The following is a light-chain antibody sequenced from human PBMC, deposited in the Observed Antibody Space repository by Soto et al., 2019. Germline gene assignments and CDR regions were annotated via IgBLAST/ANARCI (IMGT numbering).Light chain of an antibody. J-gene: IGKJ1*01. CDR1: QSVSSSY. V-gene: IGKV3D-7*01. CDR3: QQDYNLPT. Sequence: EIVMTQSPATLSLSPGESATLSCRASQSVSSSYLSWYQQKPGQAPRLLIYGASTRATGIPARFSGSGSGTDFTLTISSLQPEYFAVYYCQQDYNLPTFGQGTKVEIK. CDR2: GAS.